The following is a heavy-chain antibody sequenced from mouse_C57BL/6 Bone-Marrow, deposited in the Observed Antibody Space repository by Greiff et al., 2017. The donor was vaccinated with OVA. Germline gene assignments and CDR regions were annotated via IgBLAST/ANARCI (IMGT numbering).Heavy chain of an antibody. J-gene: IGHJ4*01. CDR2: INPNNGGT. V-gene: IGHV1-18*01. D-gene: IGHD3-2*02. CDR1: GYTFTDYN. CDR3: ARYTAQATAAMDY. Sequence: VQLQQSGPELVKPGASVKIPCKASGYTFTDYNMDWVKQSPGKSLEWIGDINPNNGGTIYNQKFKGKATLTVDKSSSTAYMELRSLTSEDTAVYYCARYTAQATAAMDYWGQGTSVTVSS.